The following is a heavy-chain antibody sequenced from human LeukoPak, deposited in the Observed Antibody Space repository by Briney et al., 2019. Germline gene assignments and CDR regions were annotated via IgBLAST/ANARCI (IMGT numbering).Heavy chain of an antibody. CDR3: AREFFDREGGTTVLDY. D-gene: IGHD1-26*01. Sequence: PVGSLRLSCAASGFTFSSTSMNWVRQAPGKGLEWVSSISSGSRYIFYADSVKGRFTISRDNAKNSLYLQMNSLRAEDTAVYYCAREFFDREGGTTVLDYWGQGTLVTVSS. J-gene: IGHJ4*02. CDR1: GFTFSSTS. CDR2: ISSGSRYI. V-gene: IGHV3-21*01.